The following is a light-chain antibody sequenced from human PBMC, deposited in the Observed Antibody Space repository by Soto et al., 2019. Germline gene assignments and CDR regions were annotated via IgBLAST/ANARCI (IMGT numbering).Light chain of an antibody. CDR1: QSVSSSY. CDR3: QQYGSSPRIT. Sequence: EIVLTPSPGTLALSXCGGATLPXXXXQSVSSSYLAWYQQKPGQAPRLLIYGASSRATGIPDRFSGSGSGTDFTLTISRLEPEDFAVYYCQQYGSSPRITFGQGTRLEI. CDR2: GAS. V-gene: IGKV3-20*01. J-gene: IGKJ5*01.